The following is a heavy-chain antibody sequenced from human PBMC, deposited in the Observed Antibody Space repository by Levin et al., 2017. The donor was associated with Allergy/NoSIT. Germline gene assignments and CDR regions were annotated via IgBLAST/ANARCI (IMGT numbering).Heavy chain of an antibody. Sequence: PGGSLRLSCAASGFPFSSFAMSWVRQAPGKGLEWVSRISGNAAVTNYADSVKGRFSISRDNSKNTLYLQMNTLRAEDTAVYYCTKLAGWELPAYYFHSWGQGTLVIVSS. J-gene: IGHJ4*02. CDR3: TKLAGWELPAYYFHS. CDR1: GFPFSSFA. D-gene: IGHD1-26*01. CDR2: ISGNAAVT. V-gene: IGHV3-23*01.